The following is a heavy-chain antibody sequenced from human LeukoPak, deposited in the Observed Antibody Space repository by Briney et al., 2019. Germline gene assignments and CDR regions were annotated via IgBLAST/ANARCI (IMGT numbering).Heavy chain of an antibody. V-gene: IGHV1-8*01. D-gene: IGHD3-9*01. Sequence: ASVKVSCKASGYTFTSYGINWVRQATGQGLEGMGWMNPNSGNTGYAQKFQGRVTITADKSTSTAYMELSSLRSEDTAVYYCAVVRYFDWLLYPDDAFDIWGQGTMVTVSS. J-gene: IGHJ3*02. CDR2: MNPNSGNT. CDR1: GYTFTSYG. CDR3: AVVRYFDWLLYPDDAFDI.